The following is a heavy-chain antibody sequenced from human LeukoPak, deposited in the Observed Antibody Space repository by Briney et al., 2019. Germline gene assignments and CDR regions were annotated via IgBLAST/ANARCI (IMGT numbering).Heavy chain of an antibody. CDR3: ARGNSDYDHDY. V-gene: IGHV3-21*01. D-gene: IGHD4-11*01. CDR1: GFTFSSYS. Sequence: GGSLRLSCAASGFTFSSYSMNWVRQAPGKGLEWVSSISTTSHYIYYADSVKGRFTVSRDNAKNSLSLQMNSLRAEDTAVYYCARGNSDYDHDYWGQGTLVTVSS. CDR2: ISTTSHYI. J-gene: IGHJ4*02.